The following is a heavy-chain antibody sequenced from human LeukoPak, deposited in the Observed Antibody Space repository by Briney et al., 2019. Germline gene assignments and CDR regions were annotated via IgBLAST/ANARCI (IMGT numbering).Heavy chain of an antibody. J-gene: IGHJ4*02. CDR1: GGSISNYW. Sequence: SETLSLTCTVSGGSISNYWWSWIRQPPGKGLEWIGYVFDSGGTNYNPSLKSRVTVSVDTSKKQFSLKLSSVTAADTAVYYCARGYSSSWNYFDYWGQGTLVTVSS. CDR2: VFDSGGT. D-gene: IGHD6-13*01. V-gene: IGHV4-59*01. CDR3: ARGYSSSWNYFDY.